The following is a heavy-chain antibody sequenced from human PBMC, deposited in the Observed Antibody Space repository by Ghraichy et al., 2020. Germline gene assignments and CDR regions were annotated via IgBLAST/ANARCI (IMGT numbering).Heavy chain of an antibody. Sequence: SETLSLTCTVSGGSISSYYWSWIRQPPGKGLEWIGYIYYSGSTNYNPSLKSRVTISVDTSKNQFSLKLSSVTTADTAVYYCARDQDGYCSITSCYHSPVDSFDPSGQGTLVNVSA. CDR1: GGSISSYY. CDR3: ARDQDGYCSITSCYHSPVDSFDP. CDR2: IYYSGST. J-gene: IGHJ5*02. V-gene: IGHV4-59*01. D-gene: IGHD2-2*01.